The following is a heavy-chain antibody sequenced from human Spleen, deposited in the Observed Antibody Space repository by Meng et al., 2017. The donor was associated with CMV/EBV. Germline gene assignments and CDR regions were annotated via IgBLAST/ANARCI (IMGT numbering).Heavy chain of an antibody. J-gene: IGHJ4*02. CDR1: EFTFISYS. CDR3: AHGLWSALVDYFDY. D-gene: IGHD5-18*01. CDR2: ISYDGSNK. V-gene: IGHV3-30*03. Sequence: GGSLRLSCAASEFTFISYSMNWVRQAPGKGLEWVAVISYDGSNKYYADSVKGRFTISRDNSENTLYLQMHSLRAEDTALYYCAHGLWSALVDYFDYWGQGTLVTVSS.